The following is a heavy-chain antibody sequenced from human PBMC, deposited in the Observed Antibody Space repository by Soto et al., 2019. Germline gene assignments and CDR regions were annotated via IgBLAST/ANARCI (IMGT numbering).Heavy chain of an antibody. J-gene: IGHJ3*02. Sequence: GGSLRLSCAASGFTFSSYGMHWVRQAPGKGLEWVAVISYDGSNKYYADSVKGRFTISRDNSKSTLYLQMNSLRAEDTAVYYCAKDPRKRPDIWGQGTMVTVSS. CDR2: ISYDGSNK. V-gene: IGHV3-30*18. CDR1: GFTFSSYG. CDR3: AKDPRKRPDI. D-gene: IGHD6-25*01.